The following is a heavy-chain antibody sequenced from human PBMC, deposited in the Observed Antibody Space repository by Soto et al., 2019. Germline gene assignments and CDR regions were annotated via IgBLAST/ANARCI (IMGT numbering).Heavy chain of an antibody. CDR3: ARGGHVVVVTAALDY. CDR1: GDTFTDYY. D-gene: IGHD2-21*02. CDR2: VNPSGGHT. J-gene: IGHJ4*02. Sequence: QVQLVQSGAEVKKPGASVKVSCKASGDTFTDYYIHWVRQAPGQGLEWMGTVNPSGGHTTYAQHSLGRMTMTRATSTSTLYLERTSLTSEDTAVYYCARGGHVVVVTAALDYWGQGTLVTVSS. V-gene: IGHV1-46*01.